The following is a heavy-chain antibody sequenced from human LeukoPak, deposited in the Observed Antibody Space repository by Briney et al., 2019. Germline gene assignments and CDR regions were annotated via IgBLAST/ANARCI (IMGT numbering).Heavy chain of an antibody. V-gene: IGHV4-34*01. CDR1: GGSFSGYY. CDR3: ARGRGCSSTSCYPRSPSHYYYYYMDV. D-gene: IGHD2-2*01. J-gene: IGHJ6*03. Sequence: SETLSLTCAVYGGSFSGYYWSWIRQPPGKGLEWIGEINHSGSTNYNPSLKSRVTISVDTSKNQFSLKLSSVTAADTAVYYCARGRGCSSTSCYPRSPSHYYYYYMDVWGKGTTVTVSS. CDR2: INHSGST.